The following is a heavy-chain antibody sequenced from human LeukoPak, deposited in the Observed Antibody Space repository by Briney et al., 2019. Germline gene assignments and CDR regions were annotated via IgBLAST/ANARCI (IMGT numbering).Heavy chain of an antibody. D-gene: IGHD3-10*01. CDR2: ISGSGGST. CDR1: GFTFSSYA. Sequence: PGGSLRLSCAASGFTFSSYAMSWVRQAPGKGLEWVSAISGSGGSTYYADSVKGRFTISRDNSNNTLYLQMNSLRAEDTAVYYCAKDLGRGYYGSGLDYWGQGTLVTVSS. V-gene: IGHV3-23*01. CDR3: AKDLGRGYYGSGLDY. J-gene: IGHJ4*02.